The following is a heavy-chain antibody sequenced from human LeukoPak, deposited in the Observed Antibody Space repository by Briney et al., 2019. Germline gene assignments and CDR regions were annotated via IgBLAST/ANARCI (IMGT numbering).Heavy chain of an antibody. Sequence: PSETLSLTCTVSGASVSSYYWSWIRQPPGKGLEWIGYIYYSGATNYNPSLKSRVTMSVDTSKNQFSLKLSSVTAADTAVYYCARDDHAWFDPWGQGTLVTVSS. V-gene: IGHV4-59*02. J-gene: IGHJ5*02. CDR2: IYYSGAT. CDR1: GASVSSYY. CDR3: ARDDHAWFDP.